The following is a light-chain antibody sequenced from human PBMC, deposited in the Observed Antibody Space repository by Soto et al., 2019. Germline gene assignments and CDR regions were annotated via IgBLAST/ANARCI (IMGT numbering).Light chain of an antibody. CDR1: NSNIGRYS. CDR3: AAWDDNLNGPL. CDR2: SDD. Sequence: QSALTQPPSLSGTPGQRVTISCSGSNSNIGRYSVNWYQHFPGTAPKILIYSDDERPSGVPDRFSGSKSGTSASPAISGLQSEDEAEYYCAAWDDNLNGPLFGGGTMLTVL. V-gene: IGLV1-44*01. J-gene: IGLJ3*02.